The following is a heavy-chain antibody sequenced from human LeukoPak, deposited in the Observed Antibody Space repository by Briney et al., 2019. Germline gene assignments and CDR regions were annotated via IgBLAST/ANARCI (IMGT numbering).Heavy chain of an antibody. J-gene: IGHJ4*02. D-gene: IGHD5-18*01. V-gene: IGHV4-61*02. CDR1: GGSISSGSYY. CDR3: ARSHRFDTAMVLFDY. CDR2: IYTSGST. Sequence: SETLSLTCTVSGGSISSGSYYWSWIRQPAGKGLEWIGRIYTSGSTNYNPSLKSRVTISVDTSKNQFSLKLSSVTAADTAVYYCARSHRFDTAMVLFDYWGQGTLVTVSS.